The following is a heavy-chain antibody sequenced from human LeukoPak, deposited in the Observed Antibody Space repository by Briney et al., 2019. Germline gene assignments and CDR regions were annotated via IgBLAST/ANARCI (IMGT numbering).Heavy chain of an antibody. D-gene: IGHD3-10*01. CDR1: GGSISSGSYY. J-gene: IGHJ4*02. CDR3: ARENAGVRGTTDY. Sequence: SETLSLTCTVSGGSISSGSYYWSWIRQPAGKGLEWIGRIYTSGSTNYNPSLKSRVTISVDTSKNQFSLKLSSVTAADTAVYYCARENAGVRGTTDYWGQGTLVTVSS. CDR2: IYTSGST. V-gene: IGHV4-61*02.